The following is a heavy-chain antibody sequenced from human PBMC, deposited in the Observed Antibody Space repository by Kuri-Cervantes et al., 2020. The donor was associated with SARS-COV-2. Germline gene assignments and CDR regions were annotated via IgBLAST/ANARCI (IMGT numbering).Heavy chain of an antibody. CDR1: GGSISSSSYY. J-gene: IGHJ4*02. D-gene: IGHD3-3*01. CDR2: IYYSGST. CDR3: ARLVPYYDFWSGSYYFDY. Sequence: SETLSLTCTVSGGSISSSSYYWGWIRQPPGKGLEWIGSIYYSGSTYYNPSLKSRVTISVDTSKNQFSLKLSSATAADTAVYYRARLVPYYDFWSGSYYFDYWGQGTLVTVSS. V-gene: IGHV4-39*01.